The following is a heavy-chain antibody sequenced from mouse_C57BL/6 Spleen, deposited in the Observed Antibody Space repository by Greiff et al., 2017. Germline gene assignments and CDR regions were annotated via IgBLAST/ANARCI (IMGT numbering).Heavy chain of an antibody. CDR3: ASDGYYGNYFDY. Sequence: VQLKESGPVLVKPGPSVKMSCTASGYTFTDYYLNWVKQSHGKSLEWIGVINLYNGGTSSNQTFKGKATFTVDTSSSTAYMELNSLSSEDAAIYYCASDGYYGNYFDYWGQGTTLTVSS. V-gene: IGHV1-19*01. CDR1: GYTFTDYY. J-gene: IGHJ2*01. CDR2: INLYNGGT. D-gene: IGHD2-3*01.